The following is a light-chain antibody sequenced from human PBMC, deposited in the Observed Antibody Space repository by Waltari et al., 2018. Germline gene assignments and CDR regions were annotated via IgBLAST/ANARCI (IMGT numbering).Light chain of an antibody. J-gene: IGLJ3*02. CDR2: EDY. CDR3: QCYDSNNHGV. V-gene: IGLV6-57*01. CDR1: RSRIPCSS. Sequence: NFMLTQPHSASDSPRKTVTISRTRSRSRIPCSSLPWFQQSPDSSPTTVIYEDYPRPSGGPDRFSVFIDSSANSVSVTISGLEAEDEADYYCQCYDSNNHGVYGGGTKLT.